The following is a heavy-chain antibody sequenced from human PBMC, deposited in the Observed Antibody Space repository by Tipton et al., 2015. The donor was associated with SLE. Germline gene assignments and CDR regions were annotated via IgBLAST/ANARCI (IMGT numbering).Heavy chain of an antibody. CDR3: ARAGEYGDYEATDY. CDR2: IYYTGTT. J-gene: IGHJ4*02. V-gene: IGHV4-31*03. D-gene: IGHD5-12*01. CDR1: GVSISSDGFY. Sequence: PSLTCTVSGVSISSDGFYWSWIRQHPDKVLEWIGYIYYTGTTQYNPSLKSRLTISLDTSKNQFSLRLSSVTAADTATYYCARAGEYGDYEATDYWGQGTLVTVSS.